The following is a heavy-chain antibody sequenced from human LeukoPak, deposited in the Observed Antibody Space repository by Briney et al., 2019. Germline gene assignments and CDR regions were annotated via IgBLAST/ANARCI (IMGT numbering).Heavy chain of an antibody. Sequence: ASVKVSCKASGYTFTSYGISWARQAPGQAPEWMGWIAVYNGDTKFLQKFQGRVTLTTDASTNTAYMELRSLTSDDTAVYYCARQAGYSTGWYGGYYFDHWGQGTPVTVSA. J-gene: IGHJ4*02. CDR1: GYTFTSYG. D-gene: IGHD6-19*01. CDR2: IAVYNGDT. CDR3: ARQAGYSTGWYGGYYFDH. V-gene: IGHV1-18*01.